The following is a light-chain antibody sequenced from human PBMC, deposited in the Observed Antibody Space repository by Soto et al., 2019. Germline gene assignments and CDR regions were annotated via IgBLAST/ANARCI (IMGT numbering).Light chain of an antibody. V-gene: IGKV3-20*01. Sequence: EIVLTQSPGTLSLSPGERATLSCRASQTVTSTYLAWYQHKPGQAPRLLISGASSRATGIPDRFSGSGSGTDFSLAISRLEPQDYAVYYCQQYGSSPYTFGQGTKLEIK. J-gene: IGKJ2*01. CDR1: QTVTSTY. CDR2: GAS. CDR3: QQYGSSPYT.